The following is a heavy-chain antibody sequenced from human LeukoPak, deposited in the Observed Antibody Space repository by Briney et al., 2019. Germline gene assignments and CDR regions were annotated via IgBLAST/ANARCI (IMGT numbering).Heavy chain of an antibody. J-gene: IGHJ1*01. CDR1: GGSISSYH. V-gene: IGHV4-59*01. D-gene: IGHD3-22*01. CDR2: IYYSGST. CDR3: ARDGDYDDIGYFQR. Sequence: PSETLSLTCSVSGGSISSYHWSWIRQPPGKGLEWIGYIYYSGSTHYNPSLKSRVTISVDTSKNQFSLKLRSVTAADTAVYYCARDGDYDDIGYFQRWGQGALVTVSS.